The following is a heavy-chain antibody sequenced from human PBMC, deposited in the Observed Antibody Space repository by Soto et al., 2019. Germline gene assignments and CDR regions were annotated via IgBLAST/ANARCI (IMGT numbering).Heavy chain of an antibody. V-gene: IGHV1-18*04. CDR1: GYTFTSYG. Sequence: ASVKVSCKASGYTFTSYGISWVRQAPGQGLEWMGWISAYNGNTNYAQKLQGRVTMTTDTSTSTAYMELRSLRSDDTAVYSCARGAAPVVTIFGLVTPFYIYYWCPGPLVTV. J-gene: IGHJ4*02. CDR3: ARGAAPVVTIFGLVTPFYIYY. CDR2: ISAYNGNT. D-gene: IGHD3-3*01.